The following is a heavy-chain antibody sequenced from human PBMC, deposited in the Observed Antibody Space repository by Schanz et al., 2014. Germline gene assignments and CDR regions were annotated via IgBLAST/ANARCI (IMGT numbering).Heavy chain of an antibody. D-gene: IGHD6-13*01. Sequence: VQLEQSGAEVKKPGSSVKVSCKASGGTFSSFGINWVRQAPGQGLEWMGRINAGTGNTEYSQKFQGRVTITRDTLASTAYMEVSSLRSEDTAVYYCASSGAGYSSSWDFDYWGQGTLVTVSS. CDR1: GGTFSSFG. V-gene: IGHV1-3*01. CDR3: ASSGAGYSSSWDFDY. CDR2: INAGTGNT. J-gene: IGHJ4*02.